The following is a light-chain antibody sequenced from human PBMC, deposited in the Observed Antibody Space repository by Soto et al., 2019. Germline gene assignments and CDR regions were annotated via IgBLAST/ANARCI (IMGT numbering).Light chain of an antibody. J-gene: IGLJ3*02. V-gene: IGLV4-69*01. CDR3: QAGGNCLNWV. Sequence: QPVLTQSPSASASLGASVQLTCTLSSGHSGYTMAWHQHQPEKGPRYLMKVDSAGSHNKGDGIPDRFSGSSSGAERYLTIAGLEREYEGESYCQAGGNCLNWVFGRGTKLTVL. CDR1: SGHSGYT. CDR2: VDSAGSH.